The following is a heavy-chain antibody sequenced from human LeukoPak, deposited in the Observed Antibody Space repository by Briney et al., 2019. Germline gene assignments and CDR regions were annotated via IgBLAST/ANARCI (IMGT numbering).Heavy chain of an antibody. CDR3: ARGMTTVTH. CDR1: GAXINSYY. Sequence: PSETLSLTCTVSGAXINSYYWSWIRQPPGKGLEWLGYIYYSGITNYNPSLKSRVTISVDTSRNQFSLKLSSVTAADTAVYYCARGMTTVTHWGQGTVVTVSS. CDR2: IYYSGIT. J-gene: IGHJ4*02. V-gene: IGHV4-59*08. D-gene: IGHD4-11*01.